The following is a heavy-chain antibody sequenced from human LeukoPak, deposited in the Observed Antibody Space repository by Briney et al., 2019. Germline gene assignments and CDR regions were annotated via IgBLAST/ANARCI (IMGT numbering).Heavy chain of an antibody. CDR1: GFTFSNSW. Sequence: PGGSLRLSCIASGFTFSNSWMTWVRQAPGKGLEWVANIKEDGSDKHYVDSVKGRFTISRDNAKNTVYLQMNSLRAEDTAVYYCAKWASCTSTSCYSLHYWGQGTLVTVSS. V-gene: IGHV3-7*03. D-gene: IGHD2-2*02. CDR2: IKEDGSDK. CDR3: AKWASCTSTSCYSLHY. J-gene: IGHJ4*02.